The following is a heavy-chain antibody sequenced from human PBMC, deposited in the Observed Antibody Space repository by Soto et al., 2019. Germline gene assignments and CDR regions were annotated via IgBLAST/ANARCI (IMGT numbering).Heavy chain of an antibody. V-gene: IGHV4-34*01. CDR2: ISHSGSA. CDR1: GESFSGYI. CDR3: ARGLITGSHYSGGWYYFDS. D-gene: IGHD6-19*01. J-gene: IGHJ4*02. Sequence: PSETLSLTCAVYGESFSGYIWTWIRQTPGKGLQWIGQISHSGSASYNPSLKGRVTISVHTSNSQFSLELSSVTAADTAVYYCARGLITGSHYSGGWYYFDSWGQGTQVTVSS.